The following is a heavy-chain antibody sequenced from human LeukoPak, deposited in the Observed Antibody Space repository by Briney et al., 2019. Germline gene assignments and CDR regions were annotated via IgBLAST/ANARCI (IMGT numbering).Heavy chain of an antibody. CDR3: AKVASGSYTGDAFDI. CDR1: GFTFSSYG. CDR2: IWYDGSNK. Sequence: GGSLRLSCAASGFTFSSYGMHWVRQAPGKGLEWVAVIWYDGSNKYYVDSVKGRFTISRDISKNTLYLQMNSLRAEDTAVYYCAKVASGSYTGDAFDIWGQGTMVTVSS. D-gene: IGHD1-26*01. V-gene: IGHV3-30*02. J-gene: IGHJ3*02.